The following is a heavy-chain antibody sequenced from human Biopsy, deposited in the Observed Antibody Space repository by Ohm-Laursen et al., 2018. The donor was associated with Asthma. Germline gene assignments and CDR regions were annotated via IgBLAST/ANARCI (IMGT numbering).Heavy chain of an antibody. J-gene: IGHJ6*02. D-gene: IGHD4-17*01. CDR3: AKDPRIYGDNVAGMDV. CDR2: LLYDGSTK. Sequence: SLRLSGTASGVSFSVFVMHWVRHAPCNGLVFEAVLLYDGSTKYYADFVKGRFTISRDNSKNTLYLQMSSLRVEDTAVYYCAKDPRIYGDNVAGMDVWGQGTAVNVSS. CDR1: GVSFSVFV. V-gene: IGHV3-30*18.